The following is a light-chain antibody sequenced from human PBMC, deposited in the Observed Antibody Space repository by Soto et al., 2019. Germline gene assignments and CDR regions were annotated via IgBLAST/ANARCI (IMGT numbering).Light chain of an antibody. J-gene: IGKJ1*01. V-gene: IGKV1-39*01. CDR2: ETS. CDR3: QQTFSTPRT. Sequence: DTQMTQSPSSLAASVGDRLSITCRASQNVRSYVNWYQQKPGKAPNLIIYETSTLESGVPSRFSGDGYGTDFTLSISSLQPEDFATYYRQQTFSTPRTFGQGTKVEI. CDR1: QNVRSY.